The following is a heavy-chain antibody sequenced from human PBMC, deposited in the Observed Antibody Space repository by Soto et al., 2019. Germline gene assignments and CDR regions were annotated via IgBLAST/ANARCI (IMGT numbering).Heavy chain of an antibody. J-gene: IGHJ4*02. CDR1: GFTFSSYA. V-gene: IGHV3-23*01. Sequence: GGSLRLSCAASGFTFSSYAMSWVRQAPGKGLEWVSAISGSGGSTYYADSVKGRFTISRDNSKNTLYLQMNSLRAEDTAVYYCARDDCSGGSCYLDYWGQGTLVTVSS. CDR2: ISGSGGST. CDR3: ARDDCSGGSCYLDY. D-gene: IGHD2-15*01.